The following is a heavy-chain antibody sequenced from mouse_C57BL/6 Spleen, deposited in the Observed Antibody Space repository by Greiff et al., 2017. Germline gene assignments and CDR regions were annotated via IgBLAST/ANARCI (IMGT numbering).Heavy chain of an antibody. J-gene: IGHJ4*01. D-gene: IGHD2-4*01. CDR1: GFTFTNYW. CDR2: IYPGGGYT. CDR3: ARAQDDYDVGYAMDY. V-gene: IGHV1-63*01. Sequence: QVQLQQSGADLVRPGTSVKMSCKASGFTFTNYWIGWVQQRPGHGLEWIGDIYPGGGYTNYNEQFKGKVTLTADKSSSTAYLQFSSLRSEDSAISYCARAQDDYDVGYAMDYWGQGTSVTVSS.